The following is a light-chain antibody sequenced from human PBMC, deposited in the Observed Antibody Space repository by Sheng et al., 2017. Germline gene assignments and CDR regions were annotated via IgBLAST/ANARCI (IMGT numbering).Light chain of an antibody. Sequence: EIVLTQSPGTLSLSPGERVTLSCRASQSVTNNFLAWYQQKPGQAPRLLIYGASYRATGIPDRFSGSGSGTDFTLTISRLEPEDIAVYYCQQFGTSPEYTFGQGTKLEIK. CDR1: QSVTNNF. V-gene: IGKV3-20*01. CDR3: QQFGTSPEYT. J-gene: IGKJ2*01. CDR2: GAS.